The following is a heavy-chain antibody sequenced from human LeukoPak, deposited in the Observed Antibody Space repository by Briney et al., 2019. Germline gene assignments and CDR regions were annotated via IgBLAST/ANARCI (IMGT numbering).Heavy chain of an antibody. CDR3: AKDGGGSYGFDY. Sequence: GGSLRLSCAASGFTFSSYGMHWVRQAPGKGLEWVAVIWYDGSNKYYADSVKGRFTISRDNSKNTLYLQMNSLRAEDTAVYYSAKDGGGSYGFDYWGQGTLVTVSS. J-gene: IGHJ4*02. CDR2: IWYDGSNK. V-gene: IGHV3-33*06. D-gene: IGHD1-26*01. CDR1: GFTFSSYG.